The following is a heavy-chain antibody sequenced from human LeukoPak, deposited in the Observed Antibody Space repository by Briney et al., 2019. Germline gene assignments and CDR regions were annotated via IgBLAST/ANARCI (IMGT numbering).Heavy chain of an antibody. V-gene: IGHV3-23*01. D-gene: IGHD1-26*01. Sequence: GGSLRLSCAASGFTFSSYGMHWVRQAPGKGLEWVSAISGSGGSTYYADSVKGRFTISRDNSKNTLYLQMNSLRAEDTAVYYCAKGPVGAMRYYFDYWGQGTLVTVSS. CDR1: GFTFSSYG. CDR3: AKGPVGAMRYYFDY. CDR2: ISGSGGST. J-gene: IGHJ4*02.